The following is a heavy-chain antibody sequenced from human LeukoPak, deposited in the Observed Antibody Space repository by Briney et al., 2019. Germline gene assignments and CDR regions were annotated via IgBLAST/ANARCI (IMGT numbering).Heavy chain of an antibody. D-gene: IGHD2-2*01. V-gene: IGHV1-18*01. J-gene: IGHJ5*02. Sequence: ASVKVSCKASGYTFTSYGISWVRQAPGQGLEWMGWISAYNGNTNYAQKLQGRVTITADESTSTAYMELSSLRSEDTAVYYCAEVSPVSPNWFDPWGQGTLVTVSS. CDR2: ISAYNGNT. CDR1: GYTFTSYG. CDR3: AEVSPVSPNWFDP.